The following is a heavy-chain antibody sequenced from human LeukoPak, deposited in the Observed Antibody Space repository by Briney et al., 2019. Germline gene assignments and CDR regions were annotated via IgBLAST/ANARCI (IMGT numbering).Heavy chain of an antibody. CDR2: IYYSGST. J-gene: IGHJ4*02. D-gene: IGHD5-18*01. CDR3: ARDDHSYHYFDY. Sequence: SETLSLTCTVSGGSINSYYWSWIRQPPGKGLEWIGHIYYSGSTNYNPSLKSRVTISVDTSKNQFSLKLSSVTAADTAVYYCARDDHSYHYFDYWGQGTLVTVSS. CDR1: GGSINSYY. V-gene: IGHV4-59*01.